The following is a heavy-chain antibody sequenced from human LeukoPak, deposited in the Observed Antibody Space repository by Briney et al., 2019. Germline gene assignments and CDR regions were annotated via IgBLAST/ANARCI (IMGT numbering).Heavy chain of an antibody. D-gene: IGHD3-22*01. CDR3: ARFRGRDYYDSSGYKYYFDY. V-gene: IGHV4-59*01. CDR1: GGSIRTDY. Sequence: SETLSLTCTVAGGSIRTDYCGWIRQPPGKRLEWIGYMFYSGSTHYNPSLKSRVTISVDTSKNQFSLKMSSVTAADTAVYYCARFRGRDYYDSSGYKYYFDYWGQGTLVTVSS. CDR2: MFYSGST. J-gene: IGHJ4*02.